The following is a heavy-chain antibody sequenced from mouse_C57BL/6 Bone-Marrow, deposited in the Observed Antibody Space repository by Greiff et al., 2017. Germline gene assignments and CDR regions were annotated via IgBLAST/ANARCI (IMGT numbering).Heavy chain of an antibody. CDR1: GYTFTDYY. J-gene: IGHJ3*01. Sequence: QVQLKESGAELVRPGASVKLSCKASGYTFTDYYINWVKQRPGQGLEWIARIYPGSGNTYYNEKFKGKATLTAEKSSSTAYMQLSSLTSEDSAVYFCARSALVAWFAYWGQGTLVTVSA. CDR2: IYPGSGNT. V-gene: IGHV1-76*01. CDR3: ARSALVAWFAY.